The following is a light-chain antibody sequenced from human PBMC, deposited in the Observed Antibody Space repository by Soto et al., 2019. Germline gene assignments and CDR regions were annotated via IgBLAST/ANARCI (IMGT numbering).Light chain of an antibody. CDR3: QQRSNWPLT. V-gene: IGKV3-11*01. J-gene: IGKJ4*01. CDR1: QSVSSY. CDR2: DAS. Sequence: EIVLTQSPATLSLSPGERATLYCRASQSVSSYLAWYQQKPGQAPRLLIYDASNRATGIPPMFSGSASGTDFTLTISSREPEDFAVYYCQQRSNWPLTFGGGTKVEFK.